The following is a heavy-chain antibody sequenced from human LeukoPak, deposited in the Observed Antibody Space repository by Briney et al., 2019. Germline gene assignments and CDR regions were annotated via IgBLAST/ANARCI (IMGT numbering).Heavy chain of an antibody. CDR1: GGSIRSSSYY. CDR2: IYYSGST. D-gene: IGHD3-3*01. J-gene: IGHJ4*02. CDR3: ARQSADTEGYYDFWSGYSEPYYFDY. V-gene: IGHV4-39*01. Sequence: SETLSLTCTVSGGSIRSSSYYWGWIRQPPGKGLEWIGSIYYSGSTYYNPSLKSRVTISVDTSKNQFSLKLSSVTAADTAVYYCARQSADTEGYYDFWSGYSEPYYFDYWGQGTLVTVSS.